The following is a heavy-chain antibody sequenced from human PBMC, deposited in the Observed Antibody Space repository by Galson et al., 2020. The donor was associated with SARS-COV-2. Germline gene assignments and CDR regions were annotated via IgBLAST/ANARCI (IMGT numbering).Heavy chain of an antibody. CDR2: IWYDGSNK. Sequence: GGSLRLSCAASGFTFSSYGMRWVRQAPGKGLEWVAVIWYDGSNKYYADSVKGRFTISRDNSKNTLYLQMNSLRAEDTAVYYCARETLYDIFQAGFDPWGQGTLVTVSS. V-gene: IGHV3-33*01. CDR1: GFTFSSYG. CDR3: ARETLYDIFQAGFDP. J-gene: IGHJ5*02. D-gene: IGHD3-9*01.